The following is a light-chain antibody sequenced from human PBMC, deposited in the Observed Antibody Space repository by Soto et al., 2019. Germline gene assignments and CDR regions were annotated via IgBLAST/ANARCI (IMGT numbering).Light chain of an antibody. CDR2: EVN. CDR1: SSDVGNYNL. J-gene: IGLJ1*01. V-gene: IGLV2-23*02. CDR3: CSYAGSNYV. Sequence: QSVLTQPASVSGSPGQSITISCTGTSSDVGNYNLVSWYQHHPGKAPKLMIYEVNKRPSGVSNRFSGSKSGNTASLTISGLQAEDEADYYCCSYAGSNYVFXTGTKVTVL.